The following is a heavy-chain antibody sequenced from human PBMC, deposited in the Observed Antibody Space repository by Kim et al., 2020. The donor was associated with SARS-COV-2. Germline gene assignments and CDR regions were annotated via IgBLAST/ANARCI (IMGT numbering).Heavy chain of an antibody. D-gene: IGHD3-3*01. CDR2: IKSKTDGGTT. CDR1: GFTFSNAW. V-gene: IGHV3-15*01. J-gene: IGHJ4*02. CDR3: TTDFYDFWSGYYAGQRYYFDY. Sequence: GGSLRLSCAASGFTFSNAWMSWVRQAPGQGLEWVGRIKSKTDGGTTDYAAPVKGRFTISRDDSKNTLYLQMNSLKTEDTAVYYCTTDFYDFWSGYYAGQRYYFDYWGQGTLVTVSS.